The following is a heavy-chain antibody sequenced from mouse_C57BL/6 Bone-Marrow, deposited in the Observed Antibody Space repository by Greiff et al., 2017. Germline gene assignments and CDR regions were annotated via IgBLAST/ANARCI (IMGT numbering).Heavy chain of an antibody. V-gene: IGHV5-15*01. Sequence: EVMLVESGGGLVQPGGSLKLSCAASGFTFSDYGMAWVRQAPRKGPEWVAFISNLAYSIYYADTVMGRFTISRENAKNTLYLDMSSLRSEDTAMYYCARTAPWFAYWGQGTLVTVSA. CDR1: GFTFSDYG. J-gene: IGHJ3*01. CDR3: ARTAPWFAY. CDR2: ISNLAYSI.